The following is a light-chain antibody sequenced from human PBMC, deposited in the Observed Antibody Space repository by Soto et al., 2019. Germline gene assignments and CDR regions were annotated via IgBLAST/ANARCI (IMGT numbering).Light chain of an antibody. J-gene: IGKJ2*01. CDR2: RAS. CDR1: QHVSSN. CDR3: QQYNKWPYT. Sequence: EIVMTQSPATLSVSQGGSATLSCRASQHVSSNLAWYRQKPGKPPTLLIYRASTRATGIPATFSGSGSGTEFTLTSSSLQSEDFAVYYCQQYNKWPYTLGQGTKLEI. V-gene: IGKV3-15*01.